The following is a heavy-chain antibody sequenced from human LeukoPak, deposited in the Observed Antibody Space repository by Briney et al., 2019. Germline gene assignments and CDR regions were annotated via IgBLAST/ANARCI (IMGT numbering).Heavy chain of an antibody. CDR2: ISSDGGTK. J-gene: IGHJ4*02. V-gene: IGHV3-30-3*01. D-gene: IGHD6-13*01. CDR1: GFTFRNYP. Sequence: GGSLRLSCADSGFTFRNYPMHWVREAPGEGLEWLAVISSDGGTKYYADSVQGRFTVSRDNTPNTLSLQMNSLRPEDTAGFYCARKGSSSWYGGGWAYWGQGILVTVSS. CDR3: ARKGSSSWYGGGWAY.